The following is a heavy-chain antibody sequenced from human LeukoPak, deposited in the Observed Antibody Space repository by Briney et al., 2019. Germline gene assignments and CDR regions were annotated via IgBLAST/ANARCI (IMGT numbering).Heavy chain of an antibody. D-gene: IGHD5-18*01. CDR1: GGSISSYY. V-gene: IGHV4-59*01. J-gene: IGHJ4*02. Sequence: PSETLSLTWTVSGGSISSYYWSWIRQPPGRGLEWIGYIYYSGSTNYNPSLKSRVTISVDTSKNQFSLKLSSVTAADTAVYYCARSSWIQLFYYFDYWGQGTLVTVSS. CDR2: IYYSGST. CDR3: ARSSWIQLFYYFDY.